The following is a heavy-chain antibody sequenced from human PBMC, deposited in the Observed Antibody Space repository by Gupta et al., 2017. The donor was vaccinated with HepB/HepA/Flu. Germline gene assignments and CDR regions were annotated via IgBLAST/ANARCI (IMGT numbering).Heavy chain of an antibody. D-gene: IGHD2-21*01. Sequence: EVRLLESGGGLVQPGGSLTLSCIGSGFTFSDHHMIWVRQTPERGMERVASISNIGERTFYADAVNCRCTISRDNSERTRSLERNSISADQSATYYCARIRSKVVSDWYGKDVWGQGSTVTVSS. CDR3: ARIRSKVVSDWYGKDV. V-gene: IGHV3-23*01. CDR1: GFTFSDHH. CDR2: ISNIGERT. J-gene: IGHJ6*02.